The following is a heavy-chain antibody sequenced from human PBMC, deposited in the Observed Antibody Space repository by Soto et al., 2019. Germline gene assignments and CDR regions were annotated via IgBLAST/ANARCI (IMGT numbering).Heavy chain of an antibody. D-gene: IGHD6-25*01. CDR1: GGSFSGYY. V-gene: IGHV4-34*01. Sequence: PSETLSLTCGVYGGSFSGYYWSWIRQSPGKGLEWIGEIYDSGSTNDNPSLKSRVTMSLETSKNQYSLKLSSVTAADTALYYFARARGTPTAAGPKKAFDLWGKGTMVTVPS. CDR2: IYDSGST. CDR3: ARARGTPTAAGPKKAFDL. J-gene: IGHJ3*01.